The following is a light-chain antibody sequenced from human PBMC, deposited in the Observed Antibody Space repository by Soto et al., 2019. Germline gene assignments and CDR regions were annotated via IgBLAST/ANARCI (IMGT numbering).Light chain of an antibody. CDR3: AAWDDSLSGLYV. J-gene: IGLJ1*01. V-gene: IGLV1-47*01. Sequence: QSVLTQPPSASGTPGQRVTISCSGSSSNIGSNYVYWYQQHPGTAPQLLIYRNNQRPSGVPARFSGSKSGSSASLAISGLRSDDEADYYCAAWDDSLSGLYVFGTGTKLTVL. CDR1: SSNIGSNY. CDR2: RNN.